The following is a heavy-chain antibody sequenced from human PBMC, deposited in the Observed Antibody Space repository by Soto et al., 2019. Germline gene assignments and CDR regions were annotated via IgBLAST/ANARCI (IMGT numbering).Heavy chain of an antibody. J-gene: IGHJ4*02. D-gene: IGHD2-21*02. V-gene: IGHV1-3*01. CDR2: INAGNGNT. CDR3: ARDRGDYDGFDY. Sequence: ASVKVSCKASGYTFTSYAMHWVRQAPGQRLEWMGWINAGNGNTKYSQKFQGRVTITRDTSASTAYMELSSLRSEDTAVYYCARDRGDYDGFDYWGQGTLVTVSS. CDR1: GYTFTSYA.